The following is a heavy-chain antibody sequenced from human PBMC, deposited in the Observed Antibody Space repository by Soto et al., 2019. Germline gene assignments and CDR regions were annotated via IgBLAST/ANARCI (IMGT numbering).Heavy chain of an antibody. CDR1: GFTFSSYS. CDR3: ARDGCSGSNCLNWFDP. D-gene: IGHD2-15*01. CDR2: ISSSSTTK. Sequence: GGSLRLSCAASGFTFSSYSMNWVRQAPGKGLEWVSYISSSSTTKYYADSVKDRFTISRDNAKNSLYLQMNSLRAEDTAVYYCARDGCSGSNCLNWFDPWGQGTLVTVSS. V-gene: IGHV3-48*01. J-gene: IGHJ5*02.